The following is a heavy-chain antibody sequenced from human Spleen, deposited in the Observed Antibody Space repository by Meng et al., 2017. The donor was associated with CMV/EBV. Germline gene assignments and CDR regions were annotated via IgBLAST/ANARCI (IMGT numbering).Heavy chain of an antibody. CDR1: GFTFDDYA. D-gene: IGHD4-23*01. Sequence: SLKISCAASGFTFDDYAMHWVRQAPGKGLEWVSGISWNSGSIGYADSVKGRFTISRDNAKNSLYLQMNSLRAEDMALYYCAKDTCYGGNCNGMDVWGQGTTVTVSS. J-gene: IGHJ6*02. V-gene: IGHV3-9*03. CDR2: ISWNSGSI. CDR3: AKDTCYGGNCNGMDV.